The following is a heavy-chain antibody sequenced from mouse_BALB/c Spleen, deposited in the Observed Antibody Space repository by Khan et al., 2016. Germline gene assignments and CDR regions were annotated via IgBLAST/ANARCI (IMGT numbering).Heavy chain of an antibody. CDR2: IYPGDGDT. V-gene: IGHV1-87*01. J-gene: IGHJ3*01. CDR3: ARGGVITTPFAY. D-gene: IGHD2-4*01. CDR1: GYTFTSYW. Sequence: QVQLQQPGAELARPGASVKLSCKASGYTFTSYWMQWVKQRPGQGLEWIGAIYPGDGDTRYTKKFKGKATLTADKSSSTAYMQLSSLASEDSAVACSARGGVITTPFAYWGQGTLVTVSA.